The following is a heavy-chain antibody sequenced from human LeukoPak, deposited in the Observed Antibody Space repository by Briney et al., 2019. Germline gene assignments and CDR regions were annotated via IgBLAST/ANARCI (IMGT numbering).Heavy chain of an antibody. J-gene: IGHJ2*01. CDR3: VRGCSGGSCSPWYFDL. D-gene: IGHD2-15*01. Sequence: ASVKVSCKASGYTFTSYYMHWVRQAPGQGLEWMGIINPSGGSTSYAQKFQGRVTMTRDMSTSTVYMELSSLRSEDTAVYYCVRGCSGGSCSPWYFDLWGRGTLVTVSS. CDR2: INPSGGST. V-gene: IGHV1-46*01. CDR1: GYTFTSYY.